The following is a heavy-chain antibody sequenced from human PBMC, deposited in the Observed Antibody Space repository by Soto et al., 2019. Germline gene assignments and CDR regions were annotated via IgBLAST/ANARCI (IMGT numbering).Heavy chain of an antibody. CDR3: VKAQERSAQYFAVVITALDF. Sequence: SLRLSCEGSGFSFSNYGIHWVRQAPGKGLEWVAVISHDGNSHHLADSVRGRFTISRDNSKNTVFLHMTSLRREDSAVYHCVKAQERSAQYFAVVITALDFWGQGTMVTVSS. CDR2: ISHDGNSH. D-gene: IGHD3-22*01. V-gene: IGHV3-30*18. CDR1: GFSFSNYG. J-gene: IGHJ3*01.